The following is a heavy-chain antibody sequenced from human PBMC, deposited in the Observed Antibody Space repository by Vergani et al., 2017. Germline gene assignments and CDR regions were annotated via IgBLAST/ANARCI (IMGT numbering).Heavy chain of an antibody. J-gene: IGHJ6*03. CDR2: INHSGST. CDR3: ARGRGYCSGGSCYYYYYYMDV. V-gene: IGHV4-34*01. CDR1: GGSFSGYY. D-gene: IGHD2-15*01. Sequence: QVQLQQWGAGLLKPSETLSLTCAVYGGSFSGYYWSWIRQPPGKGLEWIGEINHSGSTKYNPSLKSRVTISVDTSKNQFSLKLSSVTAADTAVYYCARGRGYCSGGSCYYYYYYMDVWGKGTTVTVSS.